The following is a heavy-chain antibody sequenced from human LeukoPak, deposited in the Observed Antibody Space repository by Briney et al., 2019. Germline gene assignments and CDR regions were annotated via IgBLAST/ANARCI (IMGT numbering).Heavy chain of an antibody. D-gene: IGHD5-18*01. CDR1: GGSISSGDYY. V-gene: IGHV4-39*07. Sequence: SETLSLTCTVSGGSISSGDYYWSWIRQPPGKGLEWIGEINHSGSTNYNPSLKSRVTISVDTSKNQFSLKLSSVTAADTAVYYCARGQPRGYSYGYGSHYYYGMDVWGQGTTVTVS. J-gene: IGHJ6*02. CDR3: ARGQPRGYSYGYGSHYYYGMDV. CDR2: INHSGST.